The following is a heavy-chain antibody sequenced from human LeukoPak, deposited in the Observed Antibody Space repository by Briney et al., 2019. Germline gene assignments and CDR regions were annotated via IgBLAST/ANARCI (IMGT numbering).Heavy chain of an antibody. V-gene: IGHV1-18*01. D-gene: IGHD6-19*01. CDR2: ISAYNGNT. J-gene: IGHJ4*02. Sequence: GASVKVSCKASGYTFTSYGISWVRQAPGQGLEWMGWISAYNGNTNYAQKLQGRVTMTTDTPTSTAYMELRSLRSDDTAVYYCARDSRNQWLVNSPSDYWGQGTLVTVSS. CDR3: ARDSRNQWLVNSPSDY. CDR1: GYTFTSYG.